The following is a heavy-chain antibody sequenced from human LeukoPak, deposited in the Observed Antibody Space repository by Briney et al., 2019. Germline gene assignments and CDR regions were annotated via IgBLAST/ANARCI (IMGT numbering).Heavy chain of an antibody. CDR1: GFTFSSYA. J-gene: IGHJ6*04. D-gene: IGHD3-10*01. V-gene: IGHV3-23*01. Sequence: PGGSLRLSCAASGFTFSSYAMSWVRQAPGKGLEWVSAISGSGGSTYYADSVKGRFTISRDNSKNTLYLQMNNLRAEDTAVYYCAKGCGFGELLSDYYGMDVWGKGTTVTVSS. CDR3: AKGCGFGELLSDYYGMDV. CDR2: ISGSGGST.